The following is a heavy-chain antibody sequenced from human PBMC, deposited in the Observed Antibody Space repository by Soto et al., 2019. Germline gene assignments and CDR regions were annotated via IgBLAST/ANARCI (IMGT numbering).Heavy chain of an antibody. CDR3: ARSAVAGTLGAGEFDI. J-gene: IGHJ3*02. CDR2: VYPGDSDT. V-gene: IGHV5-51*01. Sequence: QLVQSGAEVKKSGESLKISCKASGFPFSTYWVAWVRQVPGKGLEWMGIVYPGDSDTRYSPSFQGHVTISADKSIDTAYLRWSTLTASDTAMYYCARSAVAGTLGAGEFDIWGQGTQVTVSA. D-gene: IGHD6-19*01. CDR1: GFPFSTYW.